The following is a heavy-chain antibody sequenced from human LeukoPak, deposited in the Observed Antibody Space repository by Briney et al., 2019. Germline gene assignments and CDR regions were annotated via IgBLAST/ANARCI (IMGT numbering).Heavy chain of an antibody. CDR2: ISSSGGST. CDR3: ARSRGYSSSDAFDI. J-gene: IGHJ3*02. D-gene: IGHD6-13*01. CDR1: GFTFSSYS. V-gene: IGHV3-23*01. Sequence: PGGSLRLSCAASGFTFSSYSMSWVRQAPGKGLEWVSAISSSGGSTDYTDSVKGRFTISRDNSKNTLYLQMNSLRAEDTAVYYCARSRGYSSSDAFDIWGQGTMVTVSS.